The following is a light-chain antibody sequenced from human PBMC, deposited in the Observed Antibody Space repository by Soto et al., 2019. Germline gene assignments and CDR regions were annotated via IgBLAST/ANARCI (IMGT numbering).Light chain of an antibody. J-gene: IGLJ1*01. CDR1: SSDVGGYNY. CDR3: CSYAGSSYV. Sequence: QSALTQPRSVSGSPGQSVTISCTGTSSDVGGYNYVSWYQQHPGKDPKLMIYDVSKRPSGVPDRFSGSKSGNTASLTISGLQAEDEADYYCCSYAGSSYVFGTGTKLTVL. CDR2: DVS. V-gene: IGLV2-11*01.